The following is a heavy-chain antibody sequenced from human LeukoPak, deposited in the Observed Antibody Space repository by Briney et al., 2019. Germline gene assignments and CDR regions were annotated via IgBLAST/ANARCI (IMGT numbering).Heavy chain of an antibody. V-gene: IGHV3-66*01. Sequence: AGGSLRLSCAASGFTVSSNYMSWVRQAPGKGLEWVSVIYSGGSTYYADSVKGRFTISRDNSKNTLYLQMNSLRVEDTAVYYCARDRVTTGRVFDIWGQGTMVTVSS. CDR3: ARDRVTTGRVFDI. CDR1: GFTVSSNY. D-gene: IGHD1-1*01. CDR2: IYSGGST. J-gene: IGHJ3*02.